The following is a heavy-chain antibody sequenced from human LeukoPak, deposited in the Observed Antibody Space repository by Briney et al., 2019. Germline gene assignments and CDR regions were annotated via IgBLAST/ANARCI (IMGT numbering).Heavy chain of an antibody. J-gene: IGHJ4*02. CDR1: GESFRDYY. CDR2: ISHSGIT. D-gene: IGHD4-17*01. Sequence: PSETLSLTCAVYGESFRDYYWSWIRQPPGKGLEWIGDISHSGITNYNPSLKSRVTISVDTSKNQFSLKLSSVTAADTAVYYCARVDYGDYAAPFDYWGQGTLVTVSS. V-gene: IGHV4-34*01. CDR3: ARVDYGDYAAPFDY.